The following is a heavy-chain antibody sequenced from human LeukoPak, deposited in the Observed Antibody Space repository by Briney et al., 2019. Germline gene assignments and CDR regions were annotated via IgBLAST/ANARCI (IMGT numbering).Heavy chain of an antibody. CDR1: GGSISSYY. CDR3: VRHDEYSRAFDI. CDR2: VFYSGTNDYDPTT. Sequence: SETLSLTCTVSGGSISSYYWSWVRQSPGKGLEWIAYVFYSGTNDYDPTTDYDPSLKSRVTISVDTSKNQISLNLSSVTAADTAVYYCVRHDEYSRAFDIWGQGTMVTVSS. J-gene: IGHJ3*02. D-gene: IGHD6-6*01. V-gene: IGHV4-59*08.